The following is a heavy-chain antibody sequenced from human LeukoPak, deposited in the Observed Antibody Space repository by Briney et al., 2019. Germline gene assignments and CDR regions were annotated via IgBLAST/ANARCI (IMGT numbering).Heavy chain of an antibody. CDR2: IWYDGSNK. V-gene: IGHV3-33*06. D-gene: IGHD3-22*01. CDR1: GFTFSSYG. J-gene: IGHJ4*02. Sequence: GRSLRLSCAASGFTFSSYGMHWVRQAPGKGLGRVAVIWYDGSNKYYADSVKGRFTISRDNSKNTLYLQMNSLRAEDTAVYYCAKDRPDRYYYASCGYCGLDYWGQGTLVTVSS. CDR3: AKDRPDRYYYASCGYCGLDY.